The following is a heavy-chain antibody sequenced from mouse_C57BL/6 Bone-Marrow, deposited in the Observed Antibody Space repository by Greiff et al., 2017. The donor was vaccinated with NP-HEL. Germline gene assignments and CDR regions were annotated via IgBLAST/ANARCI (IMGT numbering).Heavy chain of an antibody. CDR1: GFTFSSYA. J-gene: IGHJ4*01. D-gene: IGHD2-3*01. CDR2: ISSGGDYI. Sequence: VKLVESGEGLVKPGGSLKLSCAASGFTFSSYAMSWVRQTPEKRLEWVAYISSGGDYIYYADPVKGRFTISRDNARNTLYLQMSSLKSEDTAMYYCTRDTLYDGYYVGSYYYAMDYWGQGTSVTVSS. V-gene: IGHV5-9-1*02. CDR3: TRDTLYDGYYVGSYYYAMDY.